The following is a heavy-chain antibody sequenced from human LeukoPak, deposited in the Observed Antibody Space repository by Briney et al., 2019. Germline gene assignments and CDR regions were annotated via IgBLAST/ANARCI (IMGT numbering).Heavy chain of an antibody. V-gene: IGHV3-30*03. CDR1: GFTFSSYG. Sequence: GGSLRLSCAASGFTFSSYGIHWVRQAPGKGLEWVAVIGNDGAAKHYADSVRGRFTISRDNSKNTLYLQMNSLRAEDTAVYYCATRRSYYDFWSGLDVWGKGTTVTVSS. D-gene: IGHD3-3*01. J-gene: IGHJ6*04. CDR3: ATRRSYYDFWSGLDV. CDR2: IGNDGAAK.